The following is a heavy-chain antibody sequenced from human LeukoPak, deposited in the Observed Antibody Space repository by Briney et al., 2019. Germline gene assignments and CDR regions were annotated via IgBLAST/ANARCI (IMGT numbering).Heavy chain of an antibody. CDR1: GYTFTGYY. Sequence: GASVKVSCKASGYTFTGYYMHWVRQAPGQGLEWMGRINPNSGGTNYAQKFQGRVTMARDTSISTAYMELSRLRSDDTAVYYCAKDGYVVVPAAIGDYYYYYMDVWGKGTTVTVSS. V-gene: IGHV1-2*06. D-gene: IGHD2-2*01. CDR3: AKDGYVVVPAAIGDYYYYYMDV. CDR2: INPNSGGT. J-gene: IGHJ6*03.